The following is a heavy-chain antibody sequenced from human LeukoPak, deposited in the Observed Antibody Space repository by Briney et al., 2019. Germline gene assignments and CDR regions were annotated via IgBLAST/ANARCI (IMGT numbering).Heavy chain of an antibody. CDR2: INPNSGGT. CDR3: AREIEDIVVVVAARGNWFDP. V-gene: IGHV1-2*02. D-gene: IGHD2-15*01. CDR1: GYTFTGYY. Sequence: ASVKVSCKASGYTFTGYYMHWVRQAPGQGLEWMGWINPNSGGTNYAQKFQGRVTMTRDTSIGTAYMELSRLRSDDTAVYYCAREIEDIVVVVAARGNWFDPWGQGTLVTVSS. J-gene: IGHJ5*02.